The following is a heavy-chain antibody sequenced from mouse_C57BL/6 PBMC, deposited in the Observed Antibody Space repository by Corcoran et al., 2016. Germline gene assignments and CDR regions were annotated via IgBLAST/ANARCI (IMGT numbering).Heavy chain of an antibody. Sequence: EVQLQQSVAELVRPGASVKLSCITSGFNIKNTFMHWVKQRPEQGLEWIGKIDPANGYTKYAPTFQDKATITADTSSNPAYLQLSSLTSEDTAIYYCARGHYDNPYWYFDVWCTGTTVTVSS. V-gene: IGHV14-3*01. J-gene: IGHJ1*03. D-gene: IGHD2-1*01. CDR3: ARGHYDNPYWYFDV. CDR1: GFNIKNTF. CDR2: IDPANGYT.